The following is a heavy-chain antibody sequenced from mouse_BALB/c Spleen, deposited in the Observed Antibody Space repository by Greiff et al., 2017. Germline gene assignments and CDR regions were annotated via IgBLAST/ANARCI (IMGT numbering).Heavy chain of an antibody. CDR3: ARDEVRWFAY. CDR2: ISDGGSYT. V-gene: IGHV5-4*02. J-gene: IGHJ3*01. CDR1: GFTFSDYY. Sequence: EVHLVESGGGLVKPGGSLKLSCAASGFTFSDYYMYWVRQTPEKRLEWVATISDGGSYTYYPDSVKGRFTISRDNAKNNLYLQMSSLKSEDTAMYYCARDEVRWFAYWGQGTLVTVSA. D-gene: IGHD2-14*01.